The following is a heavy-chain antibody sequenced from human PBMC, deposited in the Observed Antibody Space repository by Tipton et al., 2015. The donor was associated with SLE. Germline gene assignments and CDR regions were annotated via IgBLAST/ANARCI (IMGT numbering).Heavy chain of an antibody. J-gene: IGHJ4*02. V-gene: IGHV3-21*01. CDR1: GFTFSSYT. CDR2: ISSGSSYI. D-gene: IGHD3-3*01. Sequence: GSLRLSCAASGFTFSSYTMNWVRQAPGKGLEWVSSISSGSSYIYYADSVKGRFTISRDNAKNSLYLQMNSLRAEDTAVYYCAREAYDFWSGYYCYFDYWGQGTLVTVSS. CDR3: AREAYDFWSGYYCYFDY.